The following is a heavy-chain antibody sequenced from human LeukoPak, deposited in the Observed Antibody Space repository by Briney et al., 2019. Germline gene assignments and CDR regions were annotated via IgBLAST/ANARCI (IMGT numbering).Heavy chain of an antibody. CDR1: GFTFSTYA. CDR2: ISYDGNNK. CDR3: ARRPYYYDHWVFDY. J-gene: IGHJ4*02. V-gene: IGHV3-30*04. Sequence: GGSLRLSCAASGFTFSTYAVHWVRQAPGKGLEWVAVISYDGNNKYYADSVKGRFTISRDNSKNTLYLQMNSLRAEDTAVYYCARRPYYYDHWVFDYWGQGTLVTVSS. D-gene: IGHD3-22*01.